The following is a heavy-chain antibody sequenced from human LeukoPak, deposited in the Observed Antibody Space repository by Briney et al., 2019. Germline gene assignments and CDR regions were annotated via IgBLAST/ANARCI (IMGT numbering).Heavy chain of an antibody. D-gene: IGHD3-10*01. CDR2: IWSDGSYR. Sequence: PGRSLKLSCTASGFIFSNSGMHWVRQAPGKGLEWVAVIWSDGSYRYYADSVKGRFTISRENSKNTLYLQMNSLSVEDTAIYYCVLGVGGSGSFPLGSWGQGTLVTVSS. CDR3: VLGVGGSGSFPLGS. V-gene: IGHV3-33*01. CDR1: GFIFSNSG. J-gene: IGHJ4*02.